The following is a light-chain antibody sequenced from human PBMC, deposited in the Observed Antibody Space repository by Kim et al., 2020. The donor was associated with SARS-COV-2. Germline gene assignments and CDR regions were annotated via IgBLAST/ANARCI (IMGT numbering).Light chain of an antibody. V-gene: IGKV3-11*01. CDR3: QQRSMLVT. CDR2: DAS. J-gene: IGKJ4*01. Sequence: SLSPGQRATPSCRASQSVNRNLAWYQQKPGQAPRLLIYDASNRATGIPARFSGSGSGTDFTLTISSLEPEDFGVYYCQQRSMLVTFGGGTKVDIK. CDR1: QSVNRN.